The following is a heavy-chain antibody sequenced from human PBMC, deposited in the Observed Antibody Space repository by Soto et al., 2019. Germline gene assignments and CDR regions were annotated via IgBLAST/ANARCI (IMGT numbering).Heavy chain of an antibody. J-gene: IGHJ6*02. Sequence: PSETLSLSCAVYGGSFSGYYWSWIRQPPGKGLEWIGEINHSGSTNYNPSLKSRVTISVDTSKNQFSLKLSSVTAADTAVYYCARGQTAIFGVVINYYYYGMDVWGQGTTVTVSS. CDR2: INHSGST. V-gene: IGHV4-34*01. CDR3: ARGQTAIFGVVINYYYYGMDV. CDR1: GGSFSGYY. D-gene: IGHD3-3*01.